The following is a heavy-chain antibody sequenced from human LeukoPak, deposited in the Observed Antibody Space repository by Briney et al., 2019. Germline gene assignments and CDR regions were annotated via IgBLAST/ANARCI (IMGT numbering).Heavy chain of an antibody. CDR2: IWYDGSNK. CDR1: GFTFSSYG. V-gene: IGHV3-33*01. J-gene: IGHJ3*02. CDR3: AREKSGSYGWTVRGSFDI. D-gene: IGHD1-26*01. Sequence: PGGSLRLSCAASGFTFSSYGMHWVRQAPGKGLEWVAVIWYDGSNKYYADSVKGRFTISRDNSKNTLYLQMNSLRAEDTAVYYCAREKSGSYGWTVRGSFDIWGQGTMVTVSS.